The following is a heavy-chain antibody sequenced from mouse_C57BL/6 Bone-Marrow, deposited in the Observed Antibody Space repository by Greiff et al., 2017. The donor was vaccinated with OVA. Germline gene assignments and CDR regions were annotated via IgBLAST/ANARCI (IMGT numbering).Heavy chain of an antibody. J-gene: IGHJ2*01. CDR3: AREEGIYYYGSSPRY. CDR1: GYTFTSYW. CDR2: IDTSDSYT. Sequence: QVHVKQPGAELVKPGASVKLSCKASGYTFTSYWMQWVKQRPGQGLEWIGEIDTSDSYTNYNPKFKGKAPMTVDTSYSTAYIQRSSLASEDSAVYDCAREEGIYYYGSSPRYWRPGTTLTVSS. D-gene: IGHD1-1*01. V-gene: IGHV1-50*01.